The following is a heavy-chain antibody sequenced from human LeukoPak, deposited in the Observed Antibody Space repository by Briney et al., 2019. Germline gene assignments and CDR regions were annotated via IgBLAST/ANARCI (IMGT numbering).Heavy chain of an antibody. CDR3: AKESDRGYSYGSQGGYYFDY. D-gene: IGHD5-18*01. V-gene: IGHV3-43*01. Sequence: AGXSLRLSCAASGFTFDDYTMHWVRHAPGKGREWVSLISWDGGSTYYADSVKGRFTISRDNSKNSMYMQMNSQRTKETALYYCAKESDRGYSYGSQGGYYFDYWGQGTLVTVSS. J-gene: IGHJ4*02. CDR1: GFTFDDYT. CDR2: ISWDGGST.